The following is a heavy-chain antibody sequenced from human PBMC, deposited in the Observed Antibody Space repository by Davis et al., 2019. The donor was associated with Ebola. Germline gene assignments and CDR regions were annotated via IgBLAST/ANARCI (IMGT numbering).Heavy chain of an antibody. V-gene: IGHV4-61*08. CDR3: ARVTPGDYYYMDV. CDR2: IYYSGST. J-gene: IGHJ6*03. D-gene: IGHD4-23*01. Sequence: PSETPSLTCAVSGGSISSGGYSWSWIRQPPGKGLEWIGYIYYSGSTNYNPSLKSRVTISVDTSKNQFSLELSSVTAADTAVYYCARVTPGDYYYMDVWGKGTTVTVSS. CDR1: GGSISSGGYS.